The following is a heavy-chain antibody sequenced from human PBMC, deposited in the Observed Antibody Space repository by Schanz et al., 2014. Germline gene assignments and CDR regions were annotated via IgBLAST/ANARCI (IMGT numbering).Heavy chain of an antibody. J-gene: IGHJ5*02. Sequence: QLQLRESGPGLVKPSETLSLICSVSGTSITSSTYYWGWIRQPPGKGPEWIGSISYSGNTYYTPPRKSRATIPLDPSKTRFSRKLTSVTAADTAVYYCARPSSVVGITGWFDTWGQGTLVTVSS. CDR1: GTSITSSTYY. V-gene: IGHV4-39*01. CDR2: ISYSGNT. D-gene: IGHD3-22*01. CDR3: ARPSSVVGITGWFDT.